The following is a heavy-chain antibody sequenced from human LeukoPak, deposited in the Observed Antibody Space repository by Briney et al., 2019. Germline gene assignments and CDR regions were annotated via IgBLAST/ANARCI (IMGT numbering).Heavy chain of an antibody. CDR1: GGSISSGGYS. V-gene: IGHV4-30-2*01. D-gene: IGHD2-15*01. CDR2: IYHSGST. CDR3: ARGYCSGGSCYGYGMDV. J-gene: IGHJ6*02. Sequence: PSETLSLTCAVSGGSISSGGYSWSWIRQPPGKGLEWIGYIYHSGSTYYNPSLKSRVTIPVDRSKNQFSLKLSSVTAADTAVYYCARGYCSGGSCYGYGMDVWGQGTTVTVSS.